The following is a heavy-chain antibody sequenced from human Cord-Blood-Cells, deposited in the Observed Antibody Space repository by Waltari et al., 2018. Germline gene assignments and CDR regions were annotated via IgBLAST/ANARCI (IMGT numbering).Heavy chain of an antibody. Sequence: QVQLQESGPGLVKPSETLSLTCTVTGGSISSQYWSWIRQPPGKGPEGIGYIYYSGSTNDNPCRKSRVTVSVDTAKNQFSLKLSSVTVADTAVYYWARARLGAADAFDIWGQGTMVTVSS. CDR3: ARARLGAADAFDI. CDR2: IYYSGST. J-gene: IGHJ3*02. CDR1: GGSISSQY. D-gene: IGHD3-10*01. V-gene: IGHV4-59*11.